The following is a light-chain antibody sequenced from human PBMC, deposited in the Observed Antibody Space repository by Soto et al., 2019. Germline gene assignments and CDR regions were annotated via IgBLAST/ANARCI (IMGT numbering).Light chain of an antibody. J-gene: IGKJ3*01. Sequence: EIVLTQSPGTLSLSPGERATLSCRASQSVASSYLAWYQQKPGQAPRLLIYRASIRATGIPDRLSGSGSGTDFTLTISRLEPEDFAVYYCHQYARSPLTFGPGTKVDI. CDR2: RAS. CDR1: QSVASSY. V-gene: IGKV3-20*01. CDR3: HQYARSPLT.